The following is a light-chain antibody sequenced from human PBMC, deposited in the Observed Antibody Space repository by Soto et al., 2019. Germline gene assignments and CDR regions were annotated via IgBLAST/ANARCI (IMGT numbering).Light chain of an antibody. J-gene: IGKJ1*01. V-gene: IGKV3-20*01. CDR2: GAS. Sequence: EIVLTQSPGTLSLSPGERATLSCRARQSVSSNYLAWYQQKPGQAPRLLIHGASNRATGIPDRFSGSGSGTDFTLTISRLEPEDFAVYYCQQYGSSPRTFGQGTKVEIK. CDR3: QQYGSSPRT. CDR1: QSVSSNY.